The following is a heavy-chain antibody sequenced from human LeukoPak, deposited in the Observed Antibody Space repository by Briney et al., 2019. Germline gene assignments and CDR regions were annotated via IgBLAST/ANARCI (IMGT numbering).Heavy chain of an antibody. V-gene: IGHV3-48*01. J-gene: IGHJ4*02. CDR1: GFTFSTYN. CDR2: ISSSSGTR. D-gene: IGHD6-13*01. Sequence: GGSLRLSCAASGFTFSTYNVNWVRQAPGKGLEWVSYISSSSGTRYYADSVEGRFTISRDNAKNSLYLQMNSLRAEDTAVYYCARRLTASGKHYFDYWGQGTLVTVSS. CDR3: ARRLTASGKHYFDY.